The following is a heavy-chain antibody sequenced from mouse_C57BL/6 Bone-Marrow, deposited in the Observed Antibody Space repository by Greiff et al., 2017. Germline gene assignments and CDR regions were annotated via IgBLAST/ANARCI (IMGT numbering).Heavy chain of an antibody. D-gene: IGHD1-1*01. J-gene: IGHJ2*01. Sequence: QVQLQQSGPELVKPGASVKISCKASGYAFSSSWMNWVKQRPGKGLEWIGRIYPGDGDTNYNGKFKGKATLTADKSSSTAYMQLSSLTSEYSAVYFCAATNYYGSSFDYWGQGTTLTVSS. CDR2: IYPGDGDT. CDR1: GYAFSSSW. CDR3: AATNYYGSSFDY. V-gene: IGHV1-82*01.